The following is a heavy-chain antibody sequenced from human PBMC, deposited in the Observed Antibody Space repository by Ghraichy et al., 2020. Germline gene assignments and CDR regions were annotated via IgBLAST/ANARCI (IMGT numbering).Heavy chain of an antibody. CDR3: ARGGTWGYGDYDPYYYYYYMDV. J-gene: IGHJ6*03. V-gene: IGHV4-4*02. CDR1: GGSISSSNW. Sequence: SETLSLTCAVSGGSISSSNWWSWVRQPPGKGLEWIGEIYHSGSTNYNPSLKSRVTISVDKSKNQFSLKLSSVTAADTAVYYCARGGTWGYGDYDPYYYYYYMDVWGKGTTVTVSS. D-gene: IGHD4-17*01. CDR2: IYHSGST.